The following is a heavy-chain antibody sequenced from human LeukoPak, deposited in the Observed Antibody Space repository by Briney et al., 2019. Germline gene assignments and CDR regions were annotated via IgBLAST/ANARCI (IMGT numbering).Heavy chain of an antibody. CDR3: ATWGSGYYYGSGRED. V-gene: IGHV4-39*01. CDR1: GGSTSSSSYY. CDR2: IYYSGST. D-gene: IGHD3-10*01. J-gene: IGHJ4*02. Sequence: SETLSLTSTVSGGSTSSSSYYWGWIRQPPGKGLEWIGSIYYSGSTYYNPSLKSRVTISVDTSKNQFSLKLSSVTAADTAVYYCATWGSGYYYGSGREDWGQGTLVTVSS.